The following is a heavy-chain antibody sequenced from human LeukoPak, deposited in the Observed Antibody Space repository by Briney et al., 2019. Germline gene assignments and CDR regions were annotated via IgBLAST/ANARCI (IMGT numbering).Heavy chain of an antibody. CDR2: IYPGGSDT. V-gene: IGHV5-51*01. D-gene: IGHD3-10*01. Sequence: GESLKISCKGSGYSFTSYWIGWVRPMPGKVLEWMGIIYPGGSDTRYSPSFQVHVTISADKSISTAYLQWRSLKDSDTAMYYCARLYDYGSGSYSPGIDYWGQGTLVTVSS. CDR1: GYSFTSYW. CDR3: ARLYDYGSGSYSPGIDY. J-gene: IGHJ4*02.